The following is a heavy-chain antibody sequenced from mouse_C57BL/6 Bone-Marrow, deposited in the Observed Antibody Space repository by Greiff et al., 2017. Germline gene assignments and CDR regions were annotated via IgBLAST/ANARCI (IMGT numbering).Heavy chain of an antibody. CDR3: ASAADYGNNAIDY. CDR1: GYTFTSDG. D-gene: IGHD1-1*01. Sequence: VQLQQSGAELARPGASVKLSCKASGYTFTSDGISWVKQRTGQGLEWIGEIYPRNGNTYYTAKFKGKATLTADTSSSTAYMELRSLTSEDSAVYFCASAADYGNNAIDYWGQGTSVTVSA. CDR2: IYPRNGNT. J-gene: IGHJ4*01. V-gene: IGHV1-81*01.